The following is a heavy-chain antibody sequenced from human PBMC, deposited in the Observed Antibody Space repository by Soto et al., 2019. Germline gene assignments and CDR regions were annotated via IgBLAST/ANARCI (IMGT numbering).Heavy chain of an antibody. CDR1: GDSIRSYY. J-gene: IGHJ5*02. V-gene: IGHV4-59*12. D-gene: IGHD2-2*03. CDR2: IYYSGST. CDR3: ARAGGYCISTSCYFWFDP. Sequence: PSETLSLTCTVSGDSIRSYYWSWIRQPPGKGLEWIGNIYYSGSTYYNPSLKSRVTISVDTSKNQFSLKLSSVTAADTAVYYCARAGGYCISTSCYFWFDPWGQGTLVTVSS.